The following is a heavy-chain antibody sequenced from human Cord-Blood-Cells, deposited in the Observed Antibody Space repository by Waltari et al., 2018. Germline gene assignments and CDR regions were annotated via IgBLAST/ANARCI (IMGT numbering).Heavy chain of an antibody. V-gene: IGHV4-39*01. CDR3: ARYGSGSSYYYYYGMDV. D-gene: IGHD3-10*01. CDR2: IYYSGST. CDR1: GGSISSSSYY. J-gene: IGHJ6*02. Sequence: QLQLQESGPGLVKPSETLSLTCTVSGGSISSSSYYWGWIRHPPGKGLEWIGSIYYSGSTYYNPSLKSRVTISVDTSKNQFSLKLSSVTAADTAVYYCARYGSGSSYYYYYGMDVWGQGTTVTVSS.